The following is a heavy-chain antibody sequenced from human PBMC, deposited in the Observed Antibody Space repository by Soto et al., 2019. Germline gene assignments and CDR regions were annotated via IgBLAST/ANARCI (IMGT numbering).Heavy chain of an antibody. V-gene: IGHV3-30*18. CDR2: ISYDGSNK. D-gene: IGHD5-12*01. Sequence: GGSLRLSCAASGFTFSNYGMHWVRQAPGQGLEWVAVISYDGSNKYYADSVKGRFTISRDNSKNTLFLQMNSLRAEDTAVYYCAKGWRSFSDYDLSDSWGQGTLVTVSS. CDR1: GFTFSNYG. J-gene: IGHJ4*02. CDR3: AKGWRSFSDYDLSDS.